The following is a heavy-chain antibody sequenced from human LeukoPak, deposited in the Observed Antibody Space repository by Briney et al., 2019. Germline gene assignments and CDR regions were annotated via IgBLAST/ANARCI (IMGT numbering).Heavy chain of an antibody. CDR1: GGSIRSDNYY. J-gene: IGHJ4*02. CDR3: ARDPGDCTNGVCYVFDY. V-gene: IGHV4-61*02. Sequence: SETLSLTCTVSGGSIRSDNYYWSWIRPAAGKGPVWIGRVYSSGSTHYNPSLKSRVNISIDTSKNQFSLKLSSVTAADTAVYYCARDPGDCTNGVCYVFDYWGQGTLVTVSS. D-gene: IGHD2-8*01. CDR2: VYSSGST.